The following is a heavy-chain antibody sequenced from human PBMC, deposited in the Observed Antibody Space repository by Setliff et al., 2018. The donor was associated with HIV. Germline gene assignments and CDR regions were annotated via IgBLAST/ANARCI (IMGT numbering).Heavy chain of an antibody. V-gene: IGHV5-10-1*01. D-gene: IGHD2-21*02. Sequence: LGESLKISCKGSGYSFTSYWISWVRQMPGKGLEWMGRIDPSNSNTNYSPSFQGHVTISADKSISTAYLQWSSLKASDTAMYYCARGVVVTEDFDYWGQGTLVTVSS. CDR2: IDPSNSNT. CDR3: ARGVVVTEDFDY. CDR1: GYSFTSYW. J-gene: IGHJ4*02.